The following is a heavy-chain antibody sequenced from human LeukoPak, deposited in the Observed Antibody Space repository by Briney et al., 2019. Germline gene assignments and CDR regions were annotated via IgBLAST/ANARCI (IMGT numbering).Heavy chain of an antibody. Sequence: ASVKVSCKASGYTFTSYDINWVRQATGQGLEWMGWMNPNSGNTGYAQKFQGRVTMTRNTSISTAYMELSSLRSEDTAVYYCARGQLGRSDFWSGYYHYSLDYWGQGTLVTVSS. V-gene: IGHV1-8*01. CDR3: ARGQLGRSDFWSGYYHYSLDY. CDR2: MNPNSGNT. CDR1: GYTFTSYD. J-gene: IGHJ4*02. D-gene: IGHD3-3*01.